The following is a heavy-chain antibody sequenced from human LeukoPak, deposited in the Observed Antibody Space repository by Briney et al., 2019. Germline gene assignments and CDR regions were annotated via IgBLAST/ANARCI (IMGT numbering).Heavy chain of an antibody. Sequence: SETLSLTCAVYGGSFSGDFWSWIRQPPGKGLEWIGEINHSGSTNYNPSLKSRVTISVDTSKNQFSLKLSSVTAADTAVYYCARHGLRYFDWLLGDKRDNWFDPWGQGTLVTVSS. CDR2: INHSGST. CDR3: ARHGLRYFDWLLGDKRDNWFDP. D-gene: IGHD3-9*01. J-gene: IGHJ5*02. CDR1: GGSFSGDF. V-gene: IGHV4-34*01.